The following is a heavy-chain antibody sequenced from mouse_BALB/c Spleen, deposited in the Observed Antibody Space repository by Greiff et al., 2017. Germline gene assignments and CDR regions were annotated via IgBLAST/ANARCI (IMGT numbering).Heavy chain of an antibody. Sequence: EVKLVESGGGLVKPGGSLKLSCAASGFTFSDYYMYWVRQTPEKRLEWVATISDGGSDTYYPNSVKGRFTISRDNAKNNLYLQMSSLKSEDTAMYYCARDNFYAMDYWGQGTSVTVSS. J-gene: IGHJ4*01. CDR2: ISDGGSDT. V-gene: IGHV5-4*02. CDR1: GFTFSDYY. CDR3: ARDNFYAMDY.